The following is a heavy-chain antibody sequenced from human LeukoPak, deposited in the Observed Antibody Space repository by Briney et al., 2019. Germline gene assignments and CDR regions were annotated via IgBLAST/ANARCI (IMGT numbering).Heavy chain of an antibody. CDR3: ARGPGQYGGYVNY. J-gene: IGHJ4*02. V-gene: IGHV3-7*01. CDR1: GVTFSSYW. CDR2: IKQDGSEK. D-gene: IGHD5-12*01. Sequence: GGSLRLSCAASGVTFSSYWMSWVRQAPGKGVEWVANIKQDGSEKYYVDSVKGRFTISRDNAKNSLYLQMNSLRAEDTAVYYCARGPGQYGGYVNYWGQGTLVTVSS.